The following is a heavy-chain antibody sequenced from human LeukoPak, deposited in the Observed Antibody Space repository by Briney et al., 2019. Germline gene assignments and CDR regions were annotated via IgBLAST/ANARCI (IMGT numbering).Heavy chain of an antibody. CDR2: ISSSSSHI. CDR3: AREDYSSGWYDY. J-gene: IGHJ4*02. D-gene: IGHD6-19*01. CDR1: GFTFSSYS. Sequence: GGSLRLSCAASGFTFSSYSMNWVRQAPGKGLEWVSSISSSSSHIYYADSVKGRFTISRDNAKNSLYLQMNSLRAEDTAVYYCAREDYSSGWYDYWGQGTLVTVSS. V-gene: IGHV3-21*01.